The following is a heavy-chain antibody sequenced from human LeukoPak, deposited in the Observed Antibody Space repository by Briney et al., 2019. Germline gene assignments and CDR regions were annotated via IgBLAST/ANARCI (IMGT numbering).Heavy chain of an antibody. CDR3: AKQLGSGNYYPTGEDY. CDR2: IRYDGSNK. J-gene: IGHJ4*02. Sequence: GESLKISCAASGFTFSSYGMHWVRQAPGKGLEWVAFIRYDGSNKYYADSVKGRFTISRDNSKNTLYLQMNSLRAEDTAVYYCAKQLGSGNYYPTGEDYWGQGTLVTVSS. CDR1: GFTFSSYG. D-gene: IGHD3-10*01. V-gene: IGHV3-30*02.